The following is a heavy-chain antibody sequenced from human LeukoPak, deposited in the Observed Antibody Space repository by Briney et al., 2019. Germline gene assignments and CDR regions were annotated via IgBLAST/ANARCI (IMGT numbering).Heavy chain of an antibody. V-gene: IGHV1-69*05. CDR1: GGTFSSYA. Sequence: GSSVKVPCKATGGTFSSYAISWVRQAPGQGLEWMGGIIPIFGTANYAQKFQGRFTITTDESTSTAYMELSSLRSEDTAVYYCAIENSHDFWSGYFNWFDPWGQGTLVTVSS. CDR3: AIENSHDFWSGYFNWFDP. CDR2: IIPIFGTA. D-gene: IGHD3-3*01. J-gene: IGHJ5*02.